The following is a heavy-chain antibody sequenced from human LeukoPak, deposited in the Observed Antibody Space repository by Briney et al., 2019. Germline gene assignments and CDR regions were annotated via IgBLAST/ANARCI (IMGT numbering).Heavy chain of an antibody. J-gene: IGHJ4*02. CDR3: ARDPSSSGWYGYYFDY. CDR2: ISSSSSTI. D-gene: IGHD6-19*01. CDR1: GFTFSSYS. Sequence: GGSLRLSCAASGFTFSSYSMNWVRQAPGKGLEWVSYISSSSSTIYYADSVKGRFTISGDNAKNSLYLQMNSLRVEDTAVYYCARDPSSSGWYGYYFDYWGQGTLVSVSS. V-gene: IGHV3-48*04.